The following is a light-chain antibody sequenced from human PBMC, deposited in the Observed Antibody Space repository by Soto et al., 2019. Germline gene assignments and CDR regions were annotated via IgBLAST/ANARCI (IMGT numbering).Light chain of an antibody. J-gene: IGLJ1*01. V-gene: IGLV1-47*02. CDR1: SSNIENND. Sequence: SVLTQPPSASGTPGQRVTISCSGSSSNIENNDVYWYQQLPGTAPKLLIYSNDQRPSGVPDRFSGSLSGTSASLAISGLRSEDEADYYCAAWDDMSGYVFGTGTKVTVL. CDR2: SND. CDR3: AAWDDMSGYV.